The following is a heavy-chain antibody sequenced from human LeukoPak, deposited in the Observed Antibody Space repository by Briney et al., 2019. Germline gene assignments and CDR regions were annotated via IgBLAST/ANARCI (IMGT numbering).Heavy chain of an antibody. D-gene: IGHD6-13*01. CDR3: AKGGRAAADRNFDL. V-gene: IGHV3-30*18. J-gene: IGHJ2*01. CDR2: IAHDGSNK. CDR1: GFTFSSYG. Sequence: GGSLRLSCAASGFTFSSYGMHWVRQAPGKGLEWVAAIAHDGSNKNGADSVKGRFTISRDNSKNTLYLQMNSLRAEDTALYYCAKGGRAAADRNFDLWGRGTLVTVSS.